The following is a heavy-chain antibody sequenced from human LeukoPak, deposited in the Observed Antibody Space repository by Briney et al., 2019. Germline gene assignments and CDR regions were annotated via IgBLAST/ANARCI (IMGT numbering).Heavy chain of an antibody. Sequence: SETLSLTCAVYGGSFSGYYWSWIRQPPGKGLEWIGEINHSGSTNYNPSLKSRVTISVDTSKNQFSLKLSSVTAADTAVYYCARLPRSIVVVAARAFDIWGQGTMVTVSS. CDR1: GGSFSGYY. D-gene: IGHD2-15*01. CDR2: INHSGST. J-gene: IGHJ3*02. V-gene: IGHV4-34*01. CDR3: ARLPRSIVVVAARAFDI.